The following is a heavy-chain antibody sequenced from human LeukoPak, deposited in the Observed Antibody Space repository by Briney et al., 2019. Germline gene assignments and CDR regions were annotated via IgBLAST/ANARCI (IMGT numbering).Heavy chain of an antibody. CDR2: IYTSGST. J-gene: IGHJ4*02. D-gene: IGHD1-26*01. CDR1: GGSISSGSYY. CDR3: ARDSLYSGSDD. V-gene: IGHV4-61*02. Sequence: PSQTLSLTCTVSGGSISSGSYYWSWIRQPAGKGLEWIGRIYTSGSTNYNPSLKSRVTISVDTSKTQFSLKLSSVTAADTAVYYCARDSLYSGSDDWGQGTLVTVSS.